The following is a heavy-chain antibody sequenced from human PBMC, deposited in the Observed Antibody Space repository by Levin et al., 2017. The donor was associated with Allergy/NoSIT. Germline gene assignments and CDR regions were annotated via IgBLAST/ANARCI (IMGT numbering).Heavy chain of an antibody. CDR3: ARHTDWSIHY. V-gene: IGHV4-4*02. Sequence: SETLSLTCAVSSGSISSNYWWSWVRQPPGKGLEWIGEIYHSGSTNYNPSLKSRVTISVDKSKNQFSLKLSSVTAADTAMYYCARHTDWSIHYWGQGTLVTVSS. D-gene: IGHD3-9*01. J-gene: IGHJ4*02. CDR1: SGSISSNYW. CDR2: IYHSGST.